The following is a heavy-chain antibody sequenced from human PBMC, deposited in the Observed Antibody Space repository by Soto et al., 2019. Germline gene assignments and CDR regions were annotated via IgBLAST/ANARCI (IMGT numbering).Heavy chain of an antibody. D-gene: IGHD3-10*01. CDR2: ISADTGHT. J-gene: IGHJ5*02. CDR3: ARRGVLPDP. CDR1: GYTFTNYG. Sequence: QVQLVQSGAEVKKPGASVKVSCKAFGYTFTNYGITWVRQAPGQGLEWMGWISADTGHTNYAQNLQGRVTMTTDTSTSPAYMGLRSLRSDDTAVYYCARRGVLPDPWGQGTLVTVSS. V-gene: IGHV1-18*01.